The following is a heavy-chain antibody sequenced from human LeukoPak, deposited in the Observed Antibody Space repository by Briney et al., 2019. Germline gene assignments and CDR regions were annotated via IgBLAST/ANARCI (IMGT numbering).Heavy chain of an antibody. CDR3: ARGRWEIHLTPDY. D-gene: IGHD1-26*01. Sequence: GGSLRLSCAASGFPFSDYAMNWVRQAPGKELEWVSSVRSGGDHIYYADSVKGRFIVSRDNAKNSLYLQMNSLGVEDMAVYYCARGRWEIHLTPDYWGQGTLVTVSS. J-gene: IGHJ4*02. V-gene: IGHV3-21*01. CDR1: GFPFSDYA. CDR2: VRSGGDHI.